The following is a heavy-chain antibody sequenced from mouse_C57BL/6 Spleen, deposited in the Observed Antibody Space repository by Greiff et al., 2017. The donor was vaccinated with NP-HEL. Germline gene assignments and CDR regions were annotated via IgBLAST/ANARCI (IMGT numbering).Heavy chain of an antibody. D-gene: IGHD1-1*01. V-gene: IGHV1-9*01. J-gene: IGHJ4*01. CDR3: ARSTTVVANFAMDY. CDR2: ILPGGGST. CDR1: GYTFTGYW. Sequence: VQLQQSGAELMKPGASVKLSCKATGYTFTGYWIEWVKQRPGHGLEWIGEILPGGGSTNYNEKLKGKATFTTDTSSNTDYMQLSNLTTEDSDIYYSARSTTVVANFAMDYWGQGTSVTVSS.